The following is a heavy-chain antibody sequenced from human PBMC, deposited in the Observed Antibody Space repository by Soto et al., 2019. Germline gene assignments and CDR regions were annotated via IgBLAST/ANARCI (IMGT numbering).Heavy chain of an antibody. D-gene: IGHD4-17*01. CDR2: ISYDGNNK. CDR1: GFTFSSYG. CDR3: AKVVRHYFDY. J-gene: IGHJ4*02. Sequence: QVQLVESGGGVVQPGRSLRLSCAASGFTFSSYGMHWVRQAPGKGLEWVAVISYDGNNKYYAESVKGRFTISRDNSKNTLHLQMNSLRAEDTAVYYCAKVVRHYFDYWGQGTLVTVSS. V-gene: IGHV3-30*18.